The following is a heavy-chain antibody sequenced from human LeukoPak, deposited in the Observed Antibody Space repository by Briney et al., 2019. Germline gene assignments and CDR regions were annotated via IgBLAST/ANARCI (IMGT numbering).Heavy chain of an antibody. D-gene: IGHD1-26*01. CDR1: GFTFSSYS. Sequence: GGSLRLSCAASGFTFSSYSMNWVRQAPGKGLEWVSYISTSTTTKYSADSVKGRFTISRDNAKNSLYLQMNSLRAEDTAVYYCARAMVWDHGDYWGQGTLVTVSS. CDR3: ARAMVWDHGDY. CDR2: ISTSTTTK. J-gene: IGHJ4*02. V-gene: IGHV3-48*01.